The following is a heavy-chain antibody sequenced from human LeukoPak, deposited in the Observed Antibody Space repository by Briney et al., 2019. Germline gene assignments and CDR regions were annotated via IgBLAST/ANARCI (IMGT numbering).Heavy chain of an antibody. Sequence: SETLSLTCGVSGGSISSGGYSWNWIRQPPGKGLEWIGYIYHSGSTYYNPSLKSRVTISVDRSKNQFSLKLSSVTAADTAVYYCAREYSSSWYLAFDIWGQGTMATVSS. V-gene: IGHV4-30-2*01. CDR1: GGSISSGGYS. D-gene: IGHD6-13*01. CDR2: IYHSGST. J-gene: IGHJ3*02. CDR3: AREYSSSWYLAFDI.